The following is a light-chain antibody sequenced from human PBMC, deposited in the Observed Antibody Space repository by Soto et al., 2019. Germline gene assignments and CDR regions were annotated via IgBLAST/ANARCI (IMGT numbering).Light chain of an antibody. J-gene: IGLJ1*01. Sequence: QSVLTQPASVCGSPGQAITISCTGTSSDVGGYNYVSWYQQHPGKAPKFMIYDVSNRPSGVSNRFSGSKSGNTASLTISGLQAEDEADYYCCSYTTSNTRQIVFGTGTKV. CDR1: SSDVGGYNY. CDR3: CSYTTSNTRQIV. CDR2: DVS. V-gene: IGLV2-14*01.